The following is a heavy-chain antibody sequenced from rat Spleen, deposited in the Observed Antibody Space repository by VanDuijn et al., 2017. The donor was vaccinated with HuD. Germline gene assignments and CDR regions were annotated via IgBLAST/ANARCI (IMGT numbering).Heavy chain of an antibody. V-gene: IGHV3-3*01. Sequence: EVQLQESGPGLVKPSQSLSLTCSVTGYSITSTYRWNWIRKFPGNKLEWMGYINSAGSTNYNPSLKSRISITRDTSKNKFFLQVNSVTTEDTATYYCARHYGGYSEYVMDAWGQGASVTVSS. CDR1: GYSITSTYR. J-gene: IGHJ4*01. CDR3: ARHYGGYSEYVMDA. CDR2: INSAGST. D-gene: IGHD1-11*01.